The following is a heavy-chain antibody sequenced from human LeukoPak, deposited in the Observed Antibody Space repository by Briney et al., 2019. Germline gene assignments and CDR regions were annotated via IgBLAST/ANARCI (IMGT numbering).Heavy chain of an antibody. V-gene: IGHV3-23*01. D-gene: IGHD2-8*01. J-gene: IGHJ4*02. CDR1: GFTFSSYA. CDR3: AITPTAVLNFDH. CDR2: ISGSGGST. Sequence: GGSLRLSCAASGFTFSSYAMSWVRQAPGKGLEWVSAISGSGGSTYYADSVKGRFTISRDNSKNTLYLQMNSLRAEDTAVYYCAITPTAVLNFDHWGQGTLVTVSS.